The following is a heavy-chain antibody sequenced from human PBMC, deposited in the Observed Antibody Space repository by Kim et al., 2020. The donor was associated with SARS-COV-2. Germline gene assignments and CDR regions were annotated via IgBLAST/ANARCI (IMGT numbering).Heavy chain of an antibody. CDR1: GFTFSSYA. J-gene: IGHJ4*02. V-gene: IGHV3-23*01. CDR3: AKVTHYSSSWYYGYFDY. D-gene: IGHD6-13*01. CDR2: ISGSGGST. Sequence: GGSLRLSCAASGFTFSSYAMSWVRQAPGKGLEWVSAISGSGGSTYYADSVKGRFTISRDNSKNTLYLQMNSLRAEDTAVYYCAKVTHYSSSWYYGYFDYWGQGTLVTVSS.